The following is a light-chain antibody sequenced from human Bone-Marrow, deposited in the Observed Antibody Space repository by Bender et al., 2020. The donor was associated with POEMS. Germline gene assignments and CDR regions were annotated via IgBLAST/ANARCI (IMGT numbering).Light chain of an antibody. CDR2: EDT. J-gene: IGLJ3*02. Sequence: QSALTQPASVSGSPGQSITISCTGTTSDFGTHKVVSWYQQHPGKAPKLIIYEDTQRPSGVSDRFSGFKSGNTASLTISGLQAEDETDYYCASFTSSATWVFGGGTALTVL. CDR1: TSDFGTHKV. V-gene: IGLV2-14*02. CDR3: ASFTSSATWV.